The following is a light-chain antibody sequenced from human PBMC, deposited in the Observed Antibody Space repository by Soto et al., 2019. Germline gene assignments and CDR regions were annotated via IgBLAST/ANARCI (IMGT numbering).Light chain of an antibody. CDR2: WTS. V-gene: IGKV2-28*01. CDR1: QSLLHSNGYNY. CDR3: MQALQTPWT. Sequence: DIVMTQSPLSLPVTPGEPASISCRSSQSLLHSNGYNYMDWYLQKPGQSPQLLIYWTSNRASGVQDRFSGSGAGTDFTLNISRVEAEDVGVYYCMQALQTPWTFAGGTKVEIK. J-gene: IGKJ1*01.